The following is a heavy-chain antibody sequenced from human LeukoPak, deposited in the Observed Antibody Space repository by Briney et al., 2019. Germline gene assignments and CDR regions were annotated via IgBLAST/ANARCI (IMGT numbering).Heavy chain of an antibody. CDR2: IKQDGSEK. CDR1: GFTFSSYW. D-gene: IGHD6-13*01. V-gene: IGHV3-7*03. CDR3: TTPEYSSSSSMDV. J-gene: IGHJ6*04. Sequence: PGGSLRLSCAASGFTFSSYWMSWVRQAPGKGLEWVANIKQDGSEKYYVDSVKGRFTISRDNAKNSLYLQMNSLRAEDTAVYYCTTPEYSSSSSMDVWGKGTTVTVSS.